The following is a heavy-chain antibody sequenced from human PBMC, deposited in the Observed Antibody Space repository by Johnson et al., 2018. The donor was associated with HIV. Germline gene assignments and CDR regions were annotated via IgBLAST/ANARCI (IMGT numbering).Heavy chain of an antibody. CDR1: GFTFNRYG. CDR3: ARDGAIAGAATEALDL. J-gene: IGHJ3*01. D-gene: IGHD1-26*01. V-gene: IGHV3-30*04. Sequence: QEKLVESGGGVVQPGRSLRLACVASGFTFNRYGLHWVRQAPGKGLEWVATTSFDERGKHYTDSVKGRFTISRDNSKNALYLQLNSLRPEDTAVYYCARDGAIAGAATEALDLWGQGTMVIVSS. CDR2: TSFDERGK.